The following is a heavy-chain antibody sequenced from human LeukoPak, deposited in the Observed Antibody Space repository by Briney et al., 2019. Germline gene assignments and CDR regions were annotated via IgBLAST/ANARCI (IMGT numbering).Heavy chain of an antibody. V-gene: IGHV1-2*02. CDR3: ASLGSGWSSAFDY. D-gene: IGHD6-19*01. J-gene: IGHJ4*02. CDR2: INPNSGGT. Sequence: ASVKVSCKASGYTFTVYYMHWVRQAPGQGLEWMGWINPNSGGTNYAQKFQGRVTMTRDTSISTAYMELSRLRSDDTAAYYCASLGSGWSSAFDYWGQGTLITVSS. CDR1: GYTFTVYY.